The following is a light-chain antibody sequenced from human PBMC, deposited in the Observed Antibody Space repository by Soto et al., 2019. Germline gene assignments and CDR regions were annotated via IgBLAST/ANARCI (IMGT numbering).Light chain of an antibody. CDR2: KAS. CDR1: QTISSW. Sequence: DIQMTQSPSTLSGSVGDRVTITCRASQTISSWLAWYQQKPVKAPKLLIYKASTLKSGVPSRFSGSGSGTEFTLTISRLQPDDFATYYWQRYNSSSEAFGQGTKVDLK. CDR3: QRYNSSSEA. J-gene: IGKJ1*01. V-gene: IGKV1-5*03.